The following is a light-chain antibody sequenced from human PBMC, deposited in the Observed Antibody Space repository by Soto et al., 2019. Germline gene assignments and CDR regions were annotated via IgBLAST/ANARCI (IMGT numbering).Light chain of an antibody. CDR3: AAWDDSLNGPYV. CDR1: SSNIGSNT. V-gene: IGLV1-44*01. CDR2: SNN. J-gene: IGLJ1*01. Sequence: VLTQPPAASGTPGQRVTISCSGSSSNIGSNTVNWYQQLPGTAPKLLIYSNNQRPSGVPDRFSGSKSGTSASLAISGLQSEDEADYYCAAWDDSLNGPYVFGTGTKVTV.